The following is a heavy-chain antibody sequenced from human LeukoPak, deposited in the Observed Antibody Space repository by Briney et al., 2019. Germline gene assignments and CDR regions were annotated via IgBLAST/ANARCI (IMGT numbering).Heavy chain of an antibody. CDR2: IIPIFGTT. Sequence: VASVKVSCKASGYTFTSYGISWVRQAPGQGLEWMGGIIPIFGTTDYAQKFRGRITITTDESTSTAYMEISSLRSEDSAVYYCARGKDTSAYRALDSWGQGTLVTVSS. CDR3: ARGKDTSAYRALDS. CDR1: GYTFTSYG. V-gene: IGHV1-69*05. J-gene: IGHJ4*02. D-gene: IGHD3-22*01.